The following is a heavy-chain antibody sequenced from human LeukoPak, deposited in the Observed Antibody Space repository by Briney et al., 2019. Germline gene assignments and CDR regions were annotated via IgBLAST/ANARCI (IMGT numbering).Heavy chain of an antibody. CDR2: MNPNSGNT. V-gene: IGHV1-8*03. D-gene: IGHD4-11*01. Sequence: ASVKVSCKASGYTFTSYDINWVRQATGQGLEWMGWMNPNSGNTGYAQKFQGRVTNTRNTSISTAYMELSSLRSEDTAVYYCARGRLQYQSDWFDPWGQGTLVTVSS. CDR3: ARGRLQYQSDWFDP. CDR1: GYTFTSYD. J-gene: IGHJ5*02.